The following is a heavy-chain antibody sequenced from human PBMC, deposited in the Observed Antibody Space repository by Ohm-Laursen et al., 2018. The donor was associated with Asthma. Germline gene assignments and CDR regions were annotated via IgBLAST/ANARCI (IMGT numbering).Heavy chain of an antibody. CDR1: GYTFTSYG. CDR3: ARDLFSVVPAAMGY. V-gene: IGHV1-18*04. Sequence: AASVKVSCKASGYTFTSYGISWVRQAPGQGLEWMGWISAYNGNTNYAQKLQGRVTMTTDTSTSTAYMEPRSLRSDDTAVYYCARDLFSVVPAAMGYWGQGTLVTVSS. J-gene: IGHJ4*02. D-gene: IGHD2-2*01. CDR2: ISAYNGNT.